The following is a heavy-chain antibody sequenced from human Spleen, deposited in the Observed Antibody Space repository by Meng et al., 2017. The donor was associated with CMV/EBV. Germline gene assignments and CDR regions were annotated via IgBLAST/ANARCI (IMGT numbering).Heavy chain of an antibody. J-gene: IGHJ6*02. V-gene: IGHV5-51*01. CDR1: GYNFSTYW. D-gene: IGHD3-10*01. CDR2: INPGDSNT. CDR3: ARRHNYYYYGMDV. Sequence: KVSCKGSGYNFSTYWIGWVRQMPGKGLEYMGVINPGDSNTKYSPSFEGQVTISADKSIDTAYLQWNSLRASDTAMYYCARRHNYYYYGMDVWGQGTTVTVSS.